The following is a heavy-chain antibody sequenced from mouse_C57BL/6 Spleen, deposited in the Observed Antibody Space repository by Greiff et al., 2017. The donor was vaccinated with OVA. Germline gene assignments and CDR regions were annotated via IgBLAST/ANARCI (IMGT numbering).Heavy chain of an antibody. Sequence: VQLQQPGPELVKPGASVKMSCKASGYTFTNYCMHWVKQRHGQSLEWIGKINPNSGGTSYNEKFKGKATLTVDKPSSTAYMELSSLTSEDSAVYYGASIDYDGAMDYWGQGTSVTVSS. CDR1: GYTFTNYC. CDR2: INPNSGGT. D-gene: IGHD1-1*01. J-gene: IGHJ4*01. CDR3: ASIDYDGAMDY. V-gene: IGHV1-53*01.